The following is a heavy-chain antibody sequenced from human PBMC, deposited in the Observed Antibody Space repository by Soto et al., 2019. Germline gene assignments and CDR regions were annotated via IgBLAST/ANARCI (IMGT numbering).Heavy chain of an antibody. J-gene: IGHJ4*02. D-gene: IGHD5-18*01. Sequence: QVQLQESGPGLVKPSQTLSLTCTVSGGSISSAAYYWSWIRQHPGKGLEWIGSSSHSGSTYYNPSLKSRVITSVHTSKNQFSLSLTSVTAADTAVYYCAREYTYGSNFFDCWGQGALVTVSS. V-gene: IGHV4-31*03. CDR3: AREYTYGSNFFDC. CDR1: GGSISSAAYY. CDR2: SSHSGST.